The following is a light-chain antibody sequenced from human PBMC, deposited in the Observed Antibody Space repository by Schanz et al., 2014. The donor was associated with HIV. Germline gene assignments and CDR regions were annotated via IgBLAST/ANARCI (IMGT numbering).Light chain of an antibody. CDR3: QQYGSLPWT. V-gene: IGKV3-20*01. CDR1: QSVTSNY. CDR2: GAS. Sequence: EIVLTQSPGTLSLSPGERATLSCRASQSVTSNYLAWYQQKPGQAPRLLIYGASSRASGIPDRFSGSGSGTDFTLTISRVEPEDYAVYHCQQYGSLPWTFGQGTKVEIK. J-gene: IGKJ1*01.